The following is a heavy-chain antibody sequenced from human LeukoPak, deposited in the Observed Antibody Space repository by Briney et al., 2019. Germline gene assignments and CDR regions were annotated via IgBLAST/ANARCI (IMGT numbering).Heavy chain of an antibody. D-gene: IGHD3-22*01. J-gene: IGHJ4*02. CDR1: GFTFSNYW. CDR2: IKHDGSED. CDR3: AKDPYYYDSYYFDY. Sequence: GGSLRLSCAASGFTFSNYWMTWVRQAPGKGLGWVANIKHDGSEDYYLDSVKGRFTISRDNSKNTLYLQMNSLRAEDTAVYYCAKDPYYYDSYYFDYWGQGTLVTVSS. V-gene: IGHV3-7*01.